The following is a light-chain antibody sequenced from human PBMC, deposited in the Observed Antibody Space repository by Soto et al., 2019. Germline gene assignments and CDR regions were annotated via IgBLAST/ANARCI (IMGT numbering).Light chain of an antibody. CDR3: LQHNAFPYT. CDR1: QGITND. V-gene: IGKV1-17*01. CDR2: STS. J-gene: IGKJ2*01. Sequence: DIQMTQSPSSLSASVGDRVTITCRASQGITNDLGWFQQKPGKAPKRLIYSTSSLQSGVPSRFSGSGYGTEFTLTISSLQPEDFATYYCLQHNAFPYTFGQGTKVEIK.